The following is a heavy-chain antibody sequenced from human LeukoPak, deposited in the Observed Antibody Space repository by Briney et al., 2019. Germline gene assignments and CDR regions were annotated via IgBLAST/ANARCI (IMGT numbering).Heavy chain of an antibody. D-gene: IGHD3-10*01. CDR3: AKASSGTLGPFDY. Sequence: GGSLRLSCAASGFTFSSYWMHWVRQAPGKGLVWVSRINSDGSSTSYADSVKGRFTISRDNAKNTLYLQMNSLRAEDTAVYYCAKASSGTLGPFDYWGQGTLVTVSS. CDR1: GFTFSSYW. V-gene: IGHV3-74*01. J-gene: IGHJ4*02. CDR2: INSDGSST.